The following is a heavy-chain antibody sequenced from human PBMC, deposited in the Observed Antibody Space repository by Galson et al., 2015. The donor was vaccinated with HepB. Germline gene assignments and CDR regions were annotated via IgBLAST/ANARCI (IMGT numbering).Heavy chain of an antibody. CDR2: IIPIFGTA. V-gene: IGHV1-69*13. J-gene: IGHJ4*02. D-gene: IGHD3-10*01. CDR1: GGTFSSYA. Sequence: SVKVSCKVSGGTFSSYAISWVRQAPGQGLEWMGGIIPIFGTANYAQKFQGRVTITADESTSTAYMELSSLRSEDTAVYYCARDTMVRGTTRYYFDYWGQGTLVTVSS. CDR3: ARDTMVRGTTRYYFDY.